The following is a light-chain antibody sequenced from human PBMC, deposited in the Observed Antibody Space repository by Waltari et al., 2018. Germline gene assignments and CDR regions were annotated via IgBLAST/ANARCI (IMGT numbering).Light chain of an antibody. Sequence: DIQMTQSPSSLSASVGDRVTITCWASQAISNYLAWYQQRPGKAPILLIYKSSILKSGVPSRFSGSGSGTQFTLTISSLQPGDFATYYCQQYNTYSYFGQGTKLEI. J-gene: IGKJ2*01. CDR3: QQYNTYSY. V-gene: IGKV1-5*03. CDR2: KSS. CDR1: QAISNY.